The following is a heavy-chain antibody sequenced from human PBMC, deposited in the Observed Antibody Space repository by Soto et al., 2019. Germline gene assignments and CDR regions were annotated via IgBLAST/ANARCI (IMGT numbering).Heavy chain of an antibody. CDR3: AKEALGESLVGDAFDI. Sequence: GGSLRLSCAASGFTFSSYAMSWVRQAPGKGLEWVSAISGSGGSTYYADSVKGRFTISRVNSKNTLYLQMNSLRAEDTAVYYCAKEALGESLVGDAFDIWGQGTMVTVSS. V-gene: IGHV3-23*01. J-gene: IGHJ3*02. CDR1: GFTFSSYA. CDR2: ISGSGGST. D-gene: IGHD1-26*01.